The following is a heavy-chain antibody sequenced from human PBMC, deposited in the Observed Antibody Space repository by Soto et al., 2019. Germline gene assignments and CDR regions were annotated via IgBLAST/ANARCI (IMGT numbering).Heavy chain of an antibody. V-gene: IGHV4-34*01. CDR2: INHSGST. CDR1: GGSFSVYY. J-gene: IGHJ6*02. Sequence: SETLSLTCAVYGGSFSVYYWSGIRHPPGKGLEWIGEINHSGSTNYNPSLKSRVTISVDTSKNQFSLKLSSATAADTAVYYCARSLVVVTLYGMDVWGQGTTVTVSS. D-gene: IGHD2-21*02. CDR3: ARSLVVVTLYGMDV.